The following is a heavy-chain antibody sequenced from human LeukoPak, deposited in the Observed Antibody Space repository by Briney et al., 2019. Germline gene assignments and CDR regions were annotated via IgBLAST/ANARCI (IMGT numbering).Heavy chain of an antibody. J-gene: IGHJ4*02. D-gene: IGHD6-13*01. CDR2: ISGSGDST. Sequence: PGGSLRLSCAASGFTFSSYAMSWVRQAPGKGLEWVSAISGSGDSTYYGDSVKGRFTISRDNSKNTLYLQMNSLRAEDTAVYYCAKKGIAAAGYYFDYWGQGTLVTVSS. CDR3: AKKGIAAAGYYFDY. CDR1: GFTFSSYA. V-gene: IGHV3-23*01.